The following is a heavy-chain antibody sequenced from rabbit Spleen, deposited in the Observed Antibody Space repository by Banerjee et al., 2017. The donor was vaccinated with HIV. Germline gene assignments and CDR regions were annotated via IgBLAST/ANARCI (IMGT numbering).Heavy chain of an antibody. CDR2: IVTSRDDT. J-gene: IGHJ6*01. CDR1: GFSFSSSYY. V-gene: IGHV1S45*01. D-gene: IGHD1-1*01. CDR3: ARDTSSSFSSYGMDL. Sequence: QEQLVESGGGLVKPGESLTLTCTASGFSFSSSYYMCWVRQAPGKGLELIACIVTSRDDTYYASWAKGRFTISKTSSTTVTLQMTSLTAADTATYFCARDTSSSFSSYGMDLWGPGTLVTVS.